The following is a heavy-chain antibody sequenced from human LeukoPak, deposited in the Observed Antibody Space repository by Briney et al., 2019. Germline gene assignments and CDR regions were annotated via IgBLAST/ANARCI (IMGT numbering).Heavy chain of an antibody. V-gene: IGHV1-8*03. CDR3: ARSYPYYYGSGNFDY. Sequence: ASVKVSCKASGYTFTSYDINWVRQATGQGLEWMGWMNPNSGDTGYAQKFQGRVTITRNTSITTSYMELSSLRSEDTAVYYCARSYPYYYGSGNFDYCGQGTLITVSS. J-gene: IGHJ4*02. D-gene: IGHD3-10*01. CDR1: GYTFTSYD. CDR2: MNPNSGDT.